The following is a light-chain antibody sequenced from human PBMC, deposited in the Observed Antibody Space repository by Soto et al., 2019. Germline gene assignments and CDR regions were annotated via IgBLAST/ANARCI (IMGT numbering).Light chain of an antibody. CDR1: QSISSY. CDR2: AAS. V-gene: IGKV1-39*01. J-gene: IGKJ1*01. CDR3: QQGYSTPRT. Sequence: DIQMTQSPSSLSASVGDRVTITCRAIQSISSYLNWYQQKPGKARKLLIYAASSLQSGVPSRFSGTGSGTDFTLTISSLQPEDFATYYCQQGYSTPRTFGQGTKVEIK.